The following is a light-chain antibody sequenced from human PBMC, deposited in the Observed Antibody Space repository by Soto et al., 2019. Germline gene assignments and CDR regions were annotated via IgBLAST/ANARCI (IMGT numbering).Light chain of an antibody. V-gene: IGLV2-11*01. CDR2: DVN. Sequence: QSALTQPRSVSGSPGQSVTISCTGTSSDVGGYNYVSWYQQRPGRAPKLIIYDVNRRPSGVPHRFSGSKSGNTASLTISGLQAGDEADYHCCSYAGSYTVVFGGGTKLTVL. CDR1: SSDVGGYNY. J-gene: IGLJ2*01. CDR3: CSYAGSYTVV.